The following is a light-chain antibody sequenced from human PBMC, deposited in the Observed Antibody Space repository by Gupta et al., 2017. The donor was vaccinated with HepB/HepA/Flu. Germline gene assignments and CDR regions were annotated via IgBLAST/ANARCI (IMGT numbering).Light chain of an antibody. V-gene: IGKV3-11*01. CDR3: QQRSNWIT. CDR2: GAS. CDR1: QSVSSY. Sequence: EIVLTQSPATLSLSPGERATLSCRASQSVSSYLAWYQQKPGQPPRLLIYGASNRATGIPDRFSGSGSGTDFTLTSSGLEHEDFAVYYWQQRSNWITFGGGTKVEIK. J-gene: IGKJ4*01.